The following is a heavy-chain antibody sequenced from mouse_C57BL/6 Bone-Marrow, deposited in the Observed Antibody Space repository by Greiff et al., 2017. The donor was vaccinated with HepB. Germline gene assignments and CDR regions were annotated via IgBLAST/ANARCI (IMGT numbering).Heavy chain of an antibody. CDR3: ARDTTVVADC. D-gene: IGHD1-1*01. CDR2: INPNNGGT. J-gene: IGHJ2*01. Sequence: EVQLQQSGPELVKPGASVKISCKASGYTFTDYYMNWVKQSHGKSLEWIGDINPNNGGTSYNQKFKGKATLTVDKSSSTAYMELRSLTSEDSAVYYCARDTTVVADCWGQGTTLSVSS. CDR1: GYTFTDYY. V-gene: IGHV1-26*01.